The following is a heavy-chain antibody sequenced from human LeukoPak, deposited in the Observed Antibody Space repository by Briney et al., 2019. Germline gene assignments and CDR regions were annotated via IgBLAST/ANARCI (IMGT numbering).Heavy chain of an antibody. CDR3: ARHVEYSGSWYSGFDI. CDR1: GGSISSSSYY. J-gene: IGHJ3*02. Sequence: SETLSLTCTVSGGSISSSSYYWGWIRQPPGKGLEWIGSLYYSGSTYYNPSLRSRVTISVDTSKNQFSLKLSSVTAADTAVYYCARHVEYSGSWYSGFDIWGQGTMITVSS. V-gene: IGHV4-39*01. CDR2: LYYSGST. D-gene: IGHD6-13*01.